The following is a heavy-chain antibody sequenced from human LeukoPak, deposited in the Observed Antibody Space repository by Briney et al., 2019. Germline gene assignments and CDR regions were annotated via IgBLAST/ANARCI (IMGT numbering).Heavy chain of an antibody. J-gene: IGHJ4*02. CDR2: ISAYNGNT. CDR3: AREVLLWFGELSGYFDY. Sequence: ASVKVSCKAYGGTFSRFTISWVRQAPGQGLEWMGWISAYNGNTNYAQKLQGRVTMTTDTSTSTAYMELRSLRSDDTAVYYCAREVLLWFGELSGYFDYWGQGTLVTVSS. D-gene: IGHD3-10*01. CDR1: GGTFSRFT. V-gene: IGHV1-18*01.